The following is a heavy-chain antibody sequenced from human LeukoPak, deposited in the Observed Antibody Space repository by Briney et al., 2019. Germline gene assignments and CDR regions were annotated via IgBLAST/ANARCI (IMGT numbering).Heavy chain of an antibody. V-gene: IGHV3-21*01. CDR3: ATLPRRDIVVVPAAIPDY. D-gene: IGHD2-2*02. CDR2: ISSSSSYI. CDR1: GFTFSSYS. J-gene: IGHJ4*02. Sequence: PGGSLRLSCAASGFTFSSYSINWVRQAPGKGLEWVSSISSSSSYIYYADSVKGRFTISRDNAKHSQYLQMNSLRAEDTDVYYCATLPRRDIVVVPAAIPDYWGQGTLVTVSS.